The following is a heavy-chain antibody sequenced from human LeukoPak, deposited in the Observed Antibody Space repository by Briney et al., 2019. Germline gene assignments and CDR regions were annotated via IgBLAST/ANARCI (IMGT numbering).Heavy chain of an antibody. Sequence: ASVKVSCKASGYTFTSYYMLWVRQAPGQGLEWMGLINPSGGSTIYAQKFQGRVTMTRNTSTSTVYMDVRSVRSRDTAVYYCASERLDGSLIDYWGQGTLVTVSS. CDR2: INPSGGST. J-gene: IGHJ4*02. CDR1: GYTFTSYY. V-gene: IGHV1-46*03. D-gene: IGHD1-26*01. CDR3: ASERLDGSLIDY.